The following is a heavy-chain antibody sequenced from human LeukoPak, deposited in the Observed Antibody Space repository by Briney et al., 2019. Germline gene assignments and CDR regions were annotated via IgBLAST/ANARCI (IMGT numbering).Heavy chain of an antibody. J-gene: IGHJ6*02. V-gene: IGHV4-39*01. CDR3: ARGYCSSTSCYSLWYYYYGMDV. CDR2: IYYSGST. Sequence: SETLSLTCTVSGGSISSSSYYWGWIRQPPGKGLEWIGSIYYSGSTYYNPSLKSRVTISVDTSKNQFSLKLSSVTAADTAVYYCARGYCSSTSCYSLWYYYYGMDVWGQGPRSPSP. D-gene: IGHD2-2*02. CDR1: GGSISSSSYY.